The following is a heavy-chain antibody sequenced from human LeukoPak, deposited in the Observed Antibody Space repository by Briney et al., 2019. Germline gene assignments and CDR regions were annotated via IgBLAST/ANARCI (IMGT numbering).Heavy chain of an antibody. V-gene: IGHV1-8*01. D-gene: IGHD3-10*01. CDR2: MNPNSGNT. CDR1: GYTFTSYD. CDR3: ARGPDPHYGSGSSWFDP. Sequence: PGASVKVSCKASGYTFTSYDINWVRQVTGQGPEWMGWMNPNSGNTGFAQKFQGRVTMTRNSSISTAYMELSSLRSEDTAVYYCARGPDPHYGSGSSWFDPWGQGTLVTVSP. J-gene: IGHJ5*02.